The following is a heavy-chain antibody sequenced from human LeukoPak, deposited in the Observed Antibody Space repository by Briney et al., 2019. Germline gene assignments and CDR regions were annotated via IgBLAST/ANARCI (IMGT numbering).Heavy chain of an antibody. CDR3: ARGDWWFDP. CDR2: VYYNGAT. Sequence: PSETLSLTCTVSGVSISSYYWSWIRQPPGKGLEWIEYVYYNGATNHSPSLKSRVTMSVDTSMNQFSLNLNSVTAADTAVYYCARGDWWFDPWGRGTLVTVSS. D-gene: IGHD2-21*01. J-gene: IGHJ5*02. V-gene: IGHV4-59*01. CDR1: GVSISSYY.